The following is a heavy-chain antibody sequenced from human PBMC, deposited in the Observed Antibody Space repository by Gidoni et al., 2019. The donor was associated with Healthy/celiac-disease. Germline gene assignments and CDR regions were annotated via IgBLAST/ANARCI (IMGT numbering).Heavy chain of an antibody. CDR2: IYTSGST. J-gene: IGHJ6*02. CDR1: GCSISSYY. Sequence: QVQLQESGPGLVKPSETLSLTCPVSGCSISSYYWSWIRQPAGKGLEWIGRIYTSGSTNYNPSLKSRVTMSVDTSKNQFSLKLSSVTAADTAVYYCARDPGRRLLTGTIYYYGMDVWGQGTTVTVSS. V-gene: IGHV4-4*07. CDR3: ARDPGRRLLTGTIYYYGMDV. D-gene: IGHD1-7*01.